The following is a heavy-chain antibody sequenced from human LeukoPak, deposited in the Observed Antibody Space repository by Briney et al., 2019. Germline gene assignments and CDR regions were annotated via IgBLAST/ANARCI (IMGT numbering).Heavy chain of an antibody. Sequence: GGSLRLSCAAPGFTFSSYAMSWVRQAPGRGLEWVSAISGSGGSTYYADSVKGRFTISRDKSKNTLYLQMNSLRAEDTAVYYCAKGVYSGSYRLSFSHWGQGTLVTVSS. CDR3: AKGVYSGSYRLSFSH. V-gene: IGHV3-23*01. CDR2: ISGSGGST. D-gene: IGHD1-26*01. J-gene: IGHJ4*02. CDR1: GFTFSSYA.